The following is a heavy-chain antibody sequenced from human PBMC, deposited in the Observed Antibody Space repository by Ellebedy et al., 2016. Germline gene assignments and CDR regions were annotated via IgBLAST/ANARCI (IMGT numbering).Heavy chain of an antibody. CDR1: GFTFDDSA. CDR2: ISWNSGSI. Sequence: GGSLRLSCAASGFTFDDSAMHWVRQAAGKGLEWVSGISWNSGSIGYADSVKGRFTISRDNAKNSLYLQMNSLRAEDTGLYYCAKDKRMITFGGVIDYWGQGTLGTVSS. D-gene: IGHD3-16*01. CDR3: AKDKRMITFGGVIDY. V-gene: IGHV3-9*01. J-gene: IGHJ4*02.